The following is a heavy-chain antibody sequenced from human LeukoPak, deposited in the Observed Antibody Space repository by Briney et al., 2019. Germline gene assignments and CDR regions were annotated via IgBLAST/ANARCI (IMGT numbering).Heavy chain of an antibody. Sequence: SVKVSCKASGGTFSSYAISWVRQAPGQGLEWMGGIIPIFGTANYAQKFQGRVTITTDESTSTAYMELSSLRSEDTAVYYCAREAMEPKYDFWSGRIKNWFDPWGQGTLVTVSS. CDR1: GGTFSSYA. D-gene: IGHD3-3*01. CDR3: AREAMEPKYDFWSGRIKNWFDP. V-gene: IGHV1-69*05. CDR2: IIPIFGTA. J-gene: IGHJ5*02.